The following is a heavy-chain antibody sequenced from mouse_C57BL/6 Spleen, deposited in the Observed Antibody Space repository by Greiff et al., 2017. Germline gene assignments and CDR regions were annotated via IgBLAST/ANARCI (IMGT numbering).Heavy chain of an antibody. D-gene: IGHD1-1*01. J-gene: IGHJ1*03. CDR1: GFTFSSYA. Sequence: EVQLVESGGGLVKPGGSLKLSCAASGFTFSSYAMSWVRQTPEKRLEWVATLSDGGSYTNYPDNVKGRFTISRDNAKNNLYLQMSHLKSEDTAMYYCARDYYGSSWYFDVWGTGTTVTVSS. V-gene: IGHV5-4*01. CDR2: LSDGGSYT. CDR3: ARDYYGSSWYFDV.